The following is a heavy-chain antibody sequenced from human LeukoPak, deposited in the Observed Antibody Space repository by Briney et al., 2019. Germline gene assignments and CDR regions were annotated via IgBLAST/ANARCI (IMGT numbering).Heavy chain of an antibody. Sequence: SETLSLTCTVSGGSMSYYWTWIRQTPGKGLEWIGYKYYDGNSGNTNYNPSLESRVTISVDTSKNHVSLNLTSVTAADTAVYYCVRPESAGTKYRFDYWGQGALVTVSS. CDR2: KYYDGNSGNT. CDR3: VRPESAGTKYRFDY. CDR1: GGSMSYY. D-gene: IGHD1-1*01. V-gene: IGHV4-59*01. J-gene: IGHJ4*02.